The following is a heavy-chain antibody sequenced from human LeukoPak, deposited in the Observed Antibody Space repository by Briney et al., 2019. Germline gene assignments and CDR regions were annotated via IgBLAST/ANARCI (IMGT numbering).Heavy chain of an antibody. CDR3: AKARLLWFGEFPFDI. Sequence: GGSLRLSCAASGFTFSSYAMSWVRQAPGNGLEWVSAISGSGGSTYYADSVKGRFTISRDNSKNTLYLQMNSLRAEDTAVYYCAKARLLWFGEFPFDIWGQGTMVTVSS. D-gene: IGHD3-10*01. CDR1: GFTFSSYA. CDR2: ISGSGGST. J-gene: IGHJ3*02. V-gene: IGHV3-23*01.